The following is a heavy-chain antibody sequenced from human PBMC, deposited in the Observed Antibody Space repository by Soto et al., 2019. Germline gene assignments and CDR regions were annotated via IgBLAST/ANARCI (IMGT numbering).Heavy chain of an antibody. J-gene: IGHJ6*01. CDR1: GFTFSSYG. V-gene: IGHV3-33*01. CDR2: IWYDGSNK. Sequence: QVQLVESGGGVVQPGRSLRLSCAASGFTFSSYGMHWVRQAPGKGLEWVAVIWYDGSNKYYADSVKGRFTISRDNSKNTLYLQMNSRRAEGTAVYYCARDPAQQLATDYYDCDGMDVW. CDR3: ARDPAQQLATDYYDCDGMDV. D-gene: IGHD6-13*01.